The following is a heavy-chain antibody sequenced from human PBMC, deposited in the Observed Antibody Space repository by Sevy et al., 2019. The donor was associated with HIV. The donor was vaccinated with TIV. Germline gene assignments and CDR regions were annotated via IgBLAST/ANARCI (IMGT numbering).Heavy chain of an antibody. Sequence: ASVKVSCKASGYTFTGYCMHWVRQAPGQGLEWMGRINPNSGGTNYAQKFQGRVTMTRDTSISTAYMELSRLRSDDTAVYYCARGGYNSKYEPRNWFDPWGQGTLVTVSS. V-gene: IGHV1-2*06. CDR2: INPNSGGT. J-gene: IGHJ5*02. CDR3: ARGGYNSKYEPRNWFDP. D-gene: IGHD1-7*01. CDR1: GYTFTGYC.